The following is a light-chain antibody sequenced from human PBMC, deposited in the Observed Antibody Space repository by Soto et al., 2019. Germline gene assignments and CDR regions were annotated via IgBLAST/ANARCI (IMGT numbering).Light chain of an antibody. CDR2: GAS. V-gene: IGKV3-20*01. CDR3: QKYGSSPT. CDR1: QSVSSSY. J-gene: IGKJ3*01. Sequence: EIVLTRSPGTLSLSPGERATLSCRASQSVSSSYLAWYQQKPGQAPRLLIYGASSRATGIPDRFSGSGSGTDFTLTISRLEPEDFAVYYCQKYGSSPTFGPGTKVDIK.